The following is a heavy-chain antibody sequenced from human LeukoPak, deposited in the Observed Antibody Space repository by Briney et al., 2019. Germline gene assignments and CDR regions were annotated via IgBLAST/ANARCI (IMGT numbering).Heavy chain of an antibody. V-gene: IGHV3-30*18. CDR2: VSKDGSNE. CDR1: GFTFSIYW. D-gene: IGHD3-22*01. J-gene: IGHJ4*02. CDR3: VKNDYFDSSGYYTY. Sequence: GGSLGLSCAASGFTFSIYWMSRVRQAPGKGLEWVAVVSKDGSNEYYADSVRGRFTISRDNSKNSLYLQMISLRAEDTAVYYCVKNDYFDSSGYYTYWGQGTLVTVSS.